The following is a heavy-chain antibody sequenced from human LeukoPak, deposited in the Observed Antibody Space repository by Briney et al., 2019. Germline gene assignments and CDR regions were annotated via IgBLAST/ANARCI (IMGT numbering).Heavy chain of an antibody. V-gene: IGHV3-49*04. CDR3: TRDGGGWGSYGKD. CDR2: IRGKPYGGTT. CDR1: GFTFGDYA. J-gene: IGHJ4*02. Sequence: GGSLRLSCTASGFTFGDYAMSWVGQAPGKGLEWVGFIRGKPYGGTTEYAASVKGRFTISRDDSANIAYLQMNNLKTEDTAVYYCTRDGGGWGSYGKDWGQGTLVTVSS. D-gene: IGHD3-16*01.